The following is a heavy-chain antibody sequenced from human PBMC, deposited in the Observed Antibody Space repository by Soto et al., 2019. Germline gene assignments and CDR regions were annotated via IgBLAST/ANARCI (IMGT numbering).Heavy chain of an antibody. CDR3: AKSEDPWDY. CDR1: GFTFRSYA. CDR2: ISGSVGST. J-gene: IGHJ4*02. Sequence: EVQLLESVGGLVQPGGSLRLSCAASGFTFRSYAMIWVRQAPGKGLDCVSAISGSVGSTYYADSVKGRFTISSDNSKNTLYLQMNSLRAGDTALYYCAKSEDPWDYWGQGTLGTGSS. V-gene: IGHV3-23*01.